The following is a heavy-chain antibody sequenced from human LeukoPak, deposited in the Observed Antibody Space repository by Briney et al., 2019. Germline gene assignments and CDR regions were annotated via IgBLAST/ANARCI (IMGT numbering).Heavy chain of an antibody. D-gene: IGHD2-15*01. CDR1: GFTFSSYA. CDR3: AKDVGYCSGGSCHAPPDY. V-gene: IGHV3-23*01. Sequence: GGSLRLSCAASGFTFSSYAMSWVRQAPGKGLEWVSPISGSGGSTYYADSVKGRFTISRDNSKNTLYLQMNSLRAEDTAVYYCAKDVGYCSGGSCHAPPDYWGQGTLVTVSS. CDR2: ISGSGGST. J-gene: IGHJ4*02.